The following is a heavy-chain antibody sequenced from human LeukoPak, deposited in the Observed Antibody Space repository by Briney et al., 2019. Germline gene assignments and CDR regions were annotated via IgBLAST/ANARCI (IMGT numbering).Heavy chain of an antibody. J-gene: IGHJ4*02. CDR3: AGSYCNVFDY. CDR1: GFTFSNYG. D-gene: IGHD3-10*01. Sequence: PGGSLRLSCAASGFTFSNYGMHWVRQAPGKGLEWVALIWYDGSNKYYADSVKGRFTISRDNSKNTLYLQMNSLRAEDTAVYYCAGSYCNVFDYWGQGTLVTVSS. CDR2: IWYDGSNK. V-gene: IGHV3-33*01.